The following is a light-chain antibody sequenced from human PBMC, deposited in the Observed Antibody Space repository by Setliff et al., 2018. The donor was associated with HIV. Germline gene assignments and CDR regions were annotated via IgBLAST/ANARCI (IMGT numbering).Light chain of an antibody. CDR3: QTYDSSLSGTYV. CDR1: SSNIGAGYD. V-gene: IGLV1-40*01. Sequence: QSVLTQPPSVSGAPGQRVTISCTGSSSNIGAGYDVHWYQQLPGTAPKLLIYGNSNRPSGVPDRFSGSKSGTSASLAITGLQAEDEADYYCQTYDSSLSGTYVFGIGTKV. CDR2: GNS. J-gene: IGLJ1*01.